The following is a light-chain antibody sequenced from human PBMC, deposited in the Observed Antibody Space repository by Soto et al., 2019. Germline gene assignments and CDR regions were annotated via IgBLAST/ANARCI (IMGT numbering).Light chain of an antibody. J-gene: IGKJ1*01. CDR2: GAS. CDR3: QQYNNWWT. V-gene: IGKV3-15*01. Sequence: EIVMTQSPATLSVSPGERVTLSCRASQSVSSNLAWYQQKPGQAPRLLISGASTRATGIPARFSGSGSETELTLTISSLQSEDFAVYYCQQYNNWWTFGQGTKVEIK. CDR1: QSVSSN.